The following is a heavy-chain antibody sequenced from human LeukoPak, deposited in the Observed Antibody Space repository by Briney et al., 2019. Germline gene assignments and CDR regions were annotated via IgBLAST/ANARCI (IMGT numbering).Heavy chain of an antibody. CDR3: ARDWKLGFDY. Sequence: KTGGSLRLSCEASGFTFSTYTMNWVRQAPGKGLEWVSSITSTSFSVYYADSLKGRFTISRDNAKNSLYLQMNSLRPEDTAMYYCARDWKLGFDYWGQGTLVTVSS. CDR2: ITSTSFSV. D-gene: IGHD4-23*01. V-gene: IGHV3-21*01. J-gene: IGHJ4*02. CDR1: GFTFSTYT.